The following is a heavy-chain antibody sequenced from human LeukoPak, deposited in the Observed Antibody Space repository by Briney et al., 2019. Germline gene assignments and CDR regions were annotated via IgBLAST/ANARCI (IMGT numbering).Heavy chain of an antibody. V-gene: IGHV3-7*01. Sequence: PGGSLRLSCKGSGFTFSSYSMSWVRQAPGKGLEWVANIKQDGSEKYYVESVKGRFTISRDNAKKLMYLQMNSLRVEDTAVYYCASSIGVAAWFDPWGQGTLVTVSS. CDR3: ASSIGVAAWFDP. CDR1: GFTFSSYS. J-gene: IGHJ5*02. CDR2: IKQDGSEK. D-gene: IGHD6-19*01.